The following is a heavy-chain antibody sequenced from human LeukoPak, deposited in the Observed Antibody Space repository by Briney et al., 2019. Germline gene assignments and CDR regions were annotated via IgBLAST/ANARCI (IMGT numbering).Heavy chain of an antibody. D-gene: IGHD6-19*01. CDR2: ISGSGGST. CDR3: AKTLWQWPPGYFDY. J-gene: IGHJ4*02. CDR1: GFTFSSYA. Sequence: QPGGSLRLSCAASGFTFSSYAMSWVRQAPGKGLEWVSGISGSGGSTYYADSMKGRFTISRDNSKNTLYLQINSLRAEDTAVYYCAKTLWQWPPGYFDYWGQGTLVTVSS. V-gene: IGHV3-23*01.